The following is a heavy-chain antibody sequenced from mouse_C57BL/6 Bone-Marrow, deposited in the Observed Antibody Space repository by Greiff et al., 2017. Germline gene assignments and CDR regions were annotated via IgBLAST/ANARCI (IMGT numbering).Heavy chain of an antibody. J-gene: IGHJ1*03. CDR2: INPGSGGT. CDR1: GYAFTNYL. D-gene: IGHD2-2*01. V-gene: IGHV1-54*01. CDR3: ARSGYGYHWYFDV. Sequence: QVQLQQSGAELVRPGTSVKVSCKASGYAFTNYLIEWVKQRPGQGLAWIGVINPGSGGTNYNEKFKGKATLTADKSSSTAYMQLSSLTSEDSAVYFCARSGYGYHWYFDVWGTGTTVTVSS.